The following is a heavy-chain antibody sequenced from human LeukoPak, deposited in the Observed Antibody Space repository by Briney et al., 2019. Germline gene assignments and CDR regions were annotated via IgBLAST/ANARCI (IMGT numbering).Heavy chain of an antibody. V-gene: IGHV4-34*01. D-gene: IGHD4-23*01. CDR1: GGSISSYY. Sequence: NTSETLSLTCTVSGGSISSYYWSWLRQPPGKGLEWIGEINHSGSTNYNPSLKSRVTISVDTSKNQFSLKLSSVTAADTAVYYCARDPPTTVVRQSGRYYYYGMDVWSQGTTVTVSS. CDR2: INHSGST. J-gene: IGHJ6*02. CDR3: ARDPPTTVVRQSGRYYYYGMDV.